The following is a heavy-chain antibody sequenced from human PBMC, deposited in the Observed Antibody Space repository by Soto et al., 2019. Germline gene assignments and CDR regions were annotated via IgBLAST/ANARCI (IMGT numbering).Heavy chain of an antibody. V-gene: IGHV4-59*01. J-gene: IGHJ4*01. Sequence: SETLSLTCTVSGGRMRNVYWSWIRQPPGKRLEWIGFIFHSGNAKYNPSLKSRVTISIDTSKSQFSLSLDSVTAADTAVYFCARAHAPTLPFDYWGLGTLVTVSS. CDR2: IFHSGNA. D-gene: IGHD2-15*01. CDR3: ARAHAPTLPFDY. CDR1: GGRMRNVY.